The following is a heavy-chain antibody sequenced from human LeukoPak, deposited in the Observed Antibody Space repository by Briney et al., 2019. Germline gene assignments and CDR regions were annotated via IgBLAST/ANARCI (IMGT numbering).Heavy chain of an antibody. CDR2: ISGSGSFK. D-gene: IGHD4-17*01. J-gene: IGHJ6*02. V-gene: IGHV3-21*01. CDR3: ARDYYGDYYQSGYGMDV. CDR1: GFTFSTYS. Sequence: GGSLRLSCAASGFTFSTYSMNWVRQAPGKGLEWVSSISGSGSFKFYTDSVKGRFTISRDNVKRSLYLQLSSLRAEDTAVYYCARDYYGDYYQSGYGMDVWGQGTTVTASS.